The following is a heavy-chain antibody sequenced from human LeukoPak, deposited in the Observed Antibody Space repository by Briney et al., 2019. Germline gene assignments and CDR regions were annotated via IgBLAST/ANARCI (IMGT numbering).Heavy chain of an antibody. CDR1: GGSISSNY. D-gene: IGHD1-1*01. CDR3: ARHGTWNLDY. V-gene: IGHV4-59*08. CDR2: IYSSGSA. J-gene: IGHJ4*02. Sequence: SETLSLTCTVSGGSISSNYWSWIRQPPGKGLEWIGYIYSSGSATYNPSLRSRVTISVDTSKNEFSLRLSSVIAADTAVYYCARHGTWNLDYWGQGTLVTVSS.